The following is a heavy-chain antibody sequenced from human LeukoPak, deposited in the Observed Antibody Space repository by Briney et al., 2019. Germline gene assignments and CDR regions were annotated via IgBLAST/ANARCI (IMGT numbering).Heavy chain of an antibody. CDR2: TYYRSKWYN. Sequence: SQTLSLTCAISGDSVSSNSAAWNWIRQSPSRGLEWLGMTYYRSKWYNDYAVSVKSRITIHPDTSKNQFSLQLNSVTPEDTAVYYCASATIFGYYYMDVWGKGTTVTVSS. CDR3: ASATIFGYYYMDV. V-gene: IGHV6-1*01. J-gene: IGHJ6*03. D-gene: IGHD3-9*01. CDR1: GDSVSSNSAA.